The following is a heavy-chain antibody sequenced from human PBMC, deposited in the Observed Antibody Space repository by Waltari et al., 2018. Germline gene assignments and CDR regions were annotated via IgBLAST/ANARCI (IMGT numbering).Heavy chain of an antibody. D-gene: IGHD6-13*01. CDR1: GYTFTSYD. Sequence: QVQLVQSGAEVKKPGASVKVSCKASGYTFTSYDINWVRQATGQGLEWMGWMNPNSGNTGYAQKFQGRVTITRNTSISTAYMELSSLRSEDTAVYYCARAGSYSSSWNYNWFDPWGQGTLVTVSS. CDR2: MNPNSGNT. J-gene: IGHJ5*02. V-gene: IGHV1-8*03. CDR3: ARAGSYSSSWNYNWFDP.